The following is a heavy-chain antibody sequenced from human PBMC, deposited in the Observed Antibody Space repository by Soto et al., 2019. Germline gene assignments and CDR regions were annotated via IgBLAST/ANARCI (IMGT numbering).Heavy chain of an antibody. D-gene: IGHD3-22*01. CDR1: GGSFSGYY. Sequence: SETLSLTCAVYGGSFSGYYWSWIRQPPGKGLEWIGEINHSGSTNYNPSLKSRVTISVDTSKNQFSLKLSSVTAADTAVYYCARGRTYYYDSSGYYYPFYWFDPWGPGTLVPVSS. V-gene: IGHV4-34*01. J-gene: IGHJ5*02. CDR3: ARGRTYYYDSSGYYYPFYWFDP. CDR2: INHSGST.